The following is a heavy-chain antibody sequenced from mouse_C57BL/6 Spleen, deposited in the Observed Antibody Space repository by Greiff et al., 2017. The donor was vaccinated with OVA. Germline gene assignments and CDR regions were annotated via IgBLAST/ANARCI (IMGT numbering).Heavy chain of an antibody. D-gene: IGHD1-1*01. CDR3: ARSVYYGSSDWYFDV. CDR2: IYPGDGDT. J-gene: IGHJ1*03. CDR1: GYAFSSSW. Sequence: VQLQQSGPELVKPGASVKISCKASGYAFSSSWMNWVKQRPGKGLEWIGRIYPGDGDTNYNGKFKGKATLTADKSSSTAYMQLSSLTSEDSAVYFCARSVYYGSSDWYFDVWGTGTTVTVSS. V-gene: IGHV1-82*01.